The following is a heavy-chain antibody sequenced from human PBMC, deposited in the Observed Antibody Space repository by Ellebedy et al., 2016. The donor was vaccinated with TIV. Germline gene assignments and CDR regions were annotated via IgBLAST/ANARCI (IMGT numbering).Heavy chain of an antibody. J-gene: IGHJ3*02. CDR1: GGSISSYY. CDR3: ARHGRGLEDAFDI. V-gene: IGHV4-59*08. Sequence: SETLSLTCTVSGGSISSYYWSWIRQPPGKGLEWIGYIYYSGSTNYNPSLKSRVTTSVETTKNQVSLKLTSVTAADTAVYYCARHGRGLEDAFDIWGQGTMVTVSS. D-gene: IGHD4-17*01. CDR2: IYYSGST.